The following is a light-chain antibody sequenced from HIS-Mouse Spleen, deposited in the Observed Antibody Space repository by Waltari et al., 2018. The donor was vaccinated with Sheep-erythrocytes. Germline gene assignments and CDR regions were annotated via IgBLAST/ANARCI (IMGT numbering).Light chain of an antibody. J-gene: IGLJ2*01. CDR1: SGHSSYA. V-gene: IGLV4-69*01. Sequence: QLVLTQSPSASASLGASVKLTCTLSSGHSSYAIAWHQQQPEKGPRYLMKLNGDGSNSKGDGIPDRFSVCSSGAERYLSISSLQSEDEADYSCQTWGTGIHVVLGGGTKLTVL. CDR3: QTWGTGIHVV. CDR2: LNGDGSN.